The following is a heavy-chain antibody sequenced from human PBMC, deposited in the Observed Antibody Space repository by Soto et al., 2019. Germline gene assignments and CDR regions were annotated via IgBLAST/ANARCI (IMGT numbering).Heavy chain of an antibody. CDR3: ARHHGPTTSENWFDP. J-gene: IGHJ5*02. Sequence: RASVKVSCKASGYTFFTYDISWVRQAPGQGLGWMGWTSTYSGDTKYAQKCQGRVIMTTDTSTTTAYLELRSLRSDDTAVYYCARHHGPTTSENWFDPWGQGTLVTVSS. D-gene: IGHD5-12*01. CDR2: TSTYSGDT. CDR1: GYTFFTYD. V-gene: IGHV1-18*01.